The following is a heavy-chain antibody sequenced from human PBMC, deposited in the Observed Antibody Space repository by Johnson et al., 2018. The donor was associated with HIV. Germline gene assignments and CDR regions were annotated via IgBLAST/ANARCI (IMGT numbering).Heavy chain of an antibody. V-gene: IGHV3-66*02. D-gene: IGHD3-22*01. CDR3: AKAGGYDSSGLNDAFDI. CDR1: GFTVSSNY. Sequence: VYLVESGGGLVQPGGSLRLSCAASGFTVSSNYMSWVRQAPGKGLEWVSVIYSGGSTYYADSVRGRFTISRDNSKNTLYLQMNSLRADDTAVYYCAKAGGYDSSGLNDAFDIWGQGTMVTVSS. CDR2: IYSGGST. J-gene: IGHJ3*02.